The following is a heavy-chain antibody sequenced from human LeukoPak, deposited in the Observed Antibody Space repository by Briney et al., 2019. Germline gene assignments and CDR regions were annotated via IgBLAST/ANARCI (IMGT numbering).Heavy chain of an antibody. D-gene: IGHD5-12*01. V-gene: IGHV1-69*13. CDR3: ARSSIVATFRFDY. CDR2: IIPIFGTA. J-gene: IGHJ4*02. CDR1: GGTFSSYA. Sequence: SVKVSCKASGGTFSSYAISWVRQAPGQGLEWMGGIIPIFGTANYAQKFQGRVTITADESTSTAYTELSSLRSEDTAVYYCARSSIVATFRFDYWGQGTLVTVSS.